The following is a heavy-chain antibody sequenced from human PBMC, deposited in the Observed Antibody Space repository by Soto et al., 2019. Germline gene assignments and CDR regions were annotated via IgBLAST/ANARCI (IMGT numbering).Heavy chain of an antibody. V-gene: IGHV1-69*12. J-gene: IGHJ4*02. CDR1: GGTFSSYA. D-gene: IGHD3-16*01. CDR3: ARESERATQIGVLDY. Sequence: QVQLVQSGAEVKKPGSSVKVSCKASGGTFSSYAISWVRQAPGQGLEWMGGIIPIFGTANYAQKFQGRVTIXXAXSXTTAYMELSSLRSEDTAVYYCARESERATQIGVLDYWGQGTLVTVSS. CDR2: IIPIFGTA.